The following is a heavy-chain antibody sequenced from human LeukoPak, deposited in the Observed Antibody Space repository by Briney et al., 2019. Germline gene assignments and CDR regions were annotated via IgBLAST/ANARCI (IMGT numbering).Heavy chain of an antibody. CDR2: ISGSGGST. CDR1: GFTFSNAW. CDR3: AKTGGQLADY. Sequence: GGSLRLSCGVSGFTFSNAWMSWVRQAPGKGLEWVSAISGSGGSTYYADSVKGRFTISRDNSKNTLYLQMNSLRAEDTAVYYCAKTGGQLADYWGQGTLVTVSS. V-gene: IGHV3-23*01. J-gene: IGHJ4*02. D-gene: IGHD6-6*01.